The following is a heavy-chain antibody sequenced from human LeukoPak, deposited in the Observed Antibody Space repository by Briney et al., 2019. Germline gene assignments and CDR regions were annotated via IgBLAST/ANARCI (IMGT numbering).Heavy chain of an antibody. CDR2: ISYDGSNK. Sequence: GRSLRLYCAASGFTFSSYAMHWVRQAPGKGLEWVAVISYDGSNKYYADPVKGRFTISRDNYKNTLYLQMNSLRAEDKAVYYCARDNPYYYDSSGYYPGYWGQGTLVTVSS. J-gene: IGHJ4*02. V-gene: IGHV3-30-3*01. CDR1: GFTFSSYA. CDR3: ARDNPYYYDSSGYYPGY. D-gene: IGHD3-22*01.